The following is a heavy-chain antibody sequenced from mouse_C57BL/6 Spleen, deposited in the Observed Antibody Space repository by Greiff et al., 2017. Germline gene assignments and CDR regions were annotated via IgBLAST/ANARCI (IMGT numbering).Heavy chain of an antibody. D-gene: IGHD2-3*01. J-gene: IGHJ2*01. Sequence: QVQLQQPGAELVKPGASVKMSCKASGYTFTSYWITWVKQRPGQGLEWIGDIYPGSGSTNYNEKFKSKATLTVETSSSTAYMQLSSLTSEDSAVYYCARRTDGYYFDYWGQGTTLTVSS. V-gene: IGHV1-55*01. CDR1: GYTFTSYW. CDR3: ARRTDGYYFDY. CDR2: IYPGSGST.